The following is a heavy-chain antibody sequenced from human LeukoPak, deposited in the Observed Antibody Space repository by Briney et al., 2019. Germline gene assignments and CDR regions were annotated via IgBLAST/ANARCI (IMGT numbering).Heavy chain of an antibody. Sequence: GGSLRLSCAASGFTFSDYAMNWVRQAPGKGLEWVSSISSSSSYIYYADSVKGRFTISRDNAKNSLYLQMNNLRVEDTAVYFCAREEVKSFDNWGQGTLVTVSS. J-gene: IGHJ4*02. CDR2: ISSSSSYI. CDR3: AREEVKSFDN. V-gene: IGHV3-21*04. CDR1: GFTFSDYA.